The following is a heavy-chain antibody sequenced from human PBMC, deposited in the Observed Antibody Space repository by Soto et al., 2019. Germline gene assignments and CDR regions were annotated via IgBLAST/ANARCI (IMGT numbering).Heavy chain of an antibody. Sequence: ASVKVSCKASGYTFTSYGISCVRQAPGQGLEWMGWISAYNGNTNYAQKLQGRVTMTTDTSTSTAYMELRSLRSDDTAVYYCARERGDTASPHFDYWGQGTLVTVSS. CDR1: GYTFTSYG. CDR2: ISAYNGNT. J-gene: IGHJ4*02. CDR3: ARERGDTASPHFDY. D-gene: IGHD5-18*01. V-gene: IGHV1-18*01.